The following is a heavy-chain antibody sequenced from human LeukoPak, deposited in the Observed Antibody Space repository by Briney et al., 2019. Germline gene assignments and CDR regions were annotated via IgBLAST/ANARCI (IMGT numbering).Heavy chain of an antibody. J-gene: IGHJ4*02. CDR2: IYPGDSDT. D-gene: IGHD1-7*01. Sequence: GESLKISCRGSGYSFTSYWIGWVRQMPGKGREWRGVIYPGDSDTRYSPAFQSHGTISAGKSISTAYLQWSSLKASDTPMYYCARRHNWNYAYWGQGTLVTVSS. CDR1: GYSFTSYW. V-gene: IGHV5-51*01. CDR3: ARRHNWNYAY.